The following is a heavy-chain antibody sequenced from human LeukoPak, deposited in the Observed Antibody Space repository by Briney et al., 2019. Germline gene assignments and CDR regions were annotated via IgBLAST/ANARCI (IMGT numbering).Heavy chain of an antibody. CDR1: GGSISSYY. J-gene: IGHJ5*02. D-gene: IGHD2-15*01. Sequence: SETLSLTCTVSGGSISSYYWSWVRQPPGKGLEWIGYIDYSGSTHYNASLKSRVTIAVDTSKNQFSLKLSSVTAADTAVYYCAREGYCSDDRCYTWFDPWGQGTLVTVSS. CDR2: IDYSGST. CDR3: AREGYCSDDRCYTWFDP. V-gene: IGHV4-59*01.